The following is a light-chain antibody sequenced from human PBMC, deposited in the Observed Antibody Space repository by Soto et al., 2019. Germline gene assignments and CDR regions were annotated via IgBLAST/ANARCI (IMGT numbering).Light chain of an antibody. CDR2: KDT. V-gene: IGLV3-25*02. J-gene: IGLJ3*02. Sequence: SYELTQPPSVSVSPGQTARITCSGDELSKQYSFWYQQKPGQAPVLVIYKDTERASGIPERFSGSNSGNTATLTISRVEAGDEADYYCQVWDSSSDHPNWVFGGGTKVTVL. CDR3: QVWDSSSDHPNWV. CDR1: ELSKQY.